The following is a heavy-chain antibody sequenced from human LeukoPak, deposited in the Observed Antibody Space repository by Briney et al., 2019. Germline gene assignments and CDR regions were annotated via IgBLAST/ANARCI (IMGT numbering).Heavy chain of an antibody. CDR3: AREYDSRARFDS. J-gene: IGHJ4*02. D-gene: IGHD6-13*01. V-gene: IGHV3-21*05. CDR1: GDGFTRHT. CDR2: IWSTGEYI. Sequence: GGSLRRSCAGSGDGFTRHTMNWVRRAPGKGLEWISYIWSTGEYIYYADSVKGRFTISRDNARTSVYLQMNSLRVEDTAIYYCAREYDSRARFDSWGQGTLVTVSS.